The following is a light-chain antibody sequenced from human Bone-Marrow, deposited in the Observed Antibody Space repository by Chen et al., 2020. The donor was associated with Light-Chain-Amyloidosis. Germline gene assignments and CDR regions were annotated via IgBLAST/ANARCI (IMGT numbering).Light chain of an antibody. CDR2: RAS. CDR1: QNINDW. V-gene: IGKV1-5*03. J-gene: IGKJ1*01. CDR3: QQYKNYPWT. Sequence: DIQMTQPPSTLSAYVGDRVTITCRASQNINDWLAWYQQKPGNSPKLLIYRASSLQSGVPSTYSGSGSGTEFTLTISSLQPDDFATYYCQQYKNYPWTFGQGTKVEIK.